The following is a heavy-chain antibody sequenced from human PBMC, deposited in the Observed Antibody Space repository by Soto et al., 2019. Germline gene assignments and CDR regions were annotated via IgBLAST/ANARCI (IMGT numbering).Heavy chain of an antibody. CDR1: GFTFDDYT. Sequence: EVQLVESGGVVVQPGGSLRLSCAASGFTFDDYTMHWVRQAPGKGLEWVANIKQDGSEKYYVDSVKGRFTISRDNAKNSLYLQMNSLRAEDTAVYYCARAPYSSGWYVSLIGHWGQGTLVTVSS. CDR3: ARAPYSSGWYVSLIGH. J-gene: IGHJ4*02. CDR2: IKQDGSEK. D-gene: IGHD6-19*01. V-gene: IGHV3-7*01.